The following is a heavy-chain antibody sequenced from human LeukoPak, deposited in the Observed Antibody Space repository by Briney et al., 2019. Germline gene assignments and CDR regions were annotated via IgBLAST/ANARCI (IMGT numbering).Heavy chain of an antibody. CDR3: ARSSGLSYYFDY. CDR1: GDIVSSNSAA. Sequence: SQTLSLTCAISGDIVSSNSAAWNWIRQSPSRGLEWLGRTYYRSKWFNDYAVSVKSRITINPDTSKNQFSLKLSSVTAADTAVYYCARSSGLSYYFDYWGQGTLVTVSS. V-gene: IGHV6-1*01. CDR2: TYYRSKWFN. D-gene: IGHD3-22*01. J-gene: IGHJ4*02.